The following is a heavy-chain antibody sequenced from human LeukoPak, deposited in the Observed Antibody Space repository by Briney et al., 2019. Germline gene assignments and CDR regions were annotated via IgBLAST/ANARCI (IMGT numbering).Heavy chain of an antibody. CDR1: GYAFTVYY. J-gene: IGHJ5*02. CDR2: INPKSGGT. CDR3: ARAEPGFDP. D-gene: IGHD1-26*01. V-gene: IGHV1-2*02. Sequence: ASVKVRCKASGYAFTVYYMPWVRQAPGQGLEWMGWINPKSGGTNYAQKFQGRVTMTRDTSIHTAYMELSRLRSDDTAVYYCARAEPGFDPWGQGTLVTVSS.